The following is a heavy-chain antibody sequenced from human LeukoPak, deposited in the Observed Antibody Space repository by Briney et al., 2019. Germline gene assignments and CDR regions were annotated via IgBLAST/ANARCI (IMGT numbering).Heavy chain of an antibody. CDR3: ARDRGQLAYDAFDI. V-gene: IGHV3-21*01. CDR1: GFTFSSYS. CDR2: ISSSSSYI. D-gene: IGHD6-6*01. Sequence: PGGSLRLSCAASGFTFSSYSMNWVRQAPGKGLEWVSSISSSSSYIYYADSVKGRFTISRDNAKNSLYLQMNSLRAEDTAVYYCARDRGQLAYDAFDIWGQGTMVTVSS. J-gene: IGHJ3*02.